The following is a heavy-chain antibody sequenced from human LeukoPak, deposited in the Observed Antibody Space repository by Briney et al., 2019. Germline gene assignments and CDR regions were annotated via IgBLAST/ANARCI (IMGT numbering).Heavy chain of an antibody. Sequence: ASVKVSCKASGYTFTSYYMHWVRQAPGQGLEWMGIINPSGGSTSYAQKFQGRVTMTRDTSINTGYMELSSLTSDDTAVYYCARWRGYSSGWSGPFDDWGQGSLVTVSS. CDR2: INPSGGST. V-gene: IGHV1-46*01. CDR3: ARWRGYSSGWSGPFDD. CDR1: GYTFTSYY. J-gene: IGHJ4*02. D-gene: IGHD6-13*01.